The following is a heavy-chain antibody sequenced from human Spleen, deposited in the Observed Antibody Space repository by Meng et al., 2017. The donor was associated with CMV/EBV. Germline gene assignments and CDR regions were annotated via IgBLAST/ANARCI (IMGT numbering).Heavy chain of an antibody. CDR2: ISNDGSYK. CDR1: GFTFNVYA. J-gene: IGHJ4*02. D-gene: IGHD3-10*01. CDR3: ARDPNFSGSGSYPDY. Sequence: SGFTFNVYALHWVRQAPGKGLEWVAVISNDGSYKHYAGSVKGRFTISRDNSKNTLYLQMSSLRPEDTAVYYCARDPNFSGSGSYPDYWGQGTLVTVSS. V-gene: IGHV3-30*04.